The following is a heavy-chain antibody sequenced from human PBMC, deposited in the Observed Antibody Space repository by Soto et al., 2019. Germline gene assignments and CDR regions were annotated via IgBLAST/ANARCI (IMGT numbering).Heavy chain of an antibody. CDR2: ISAYNGNT. V-gene: IGHV1-18*04. CDR1: GYTFTSYG. Sequence: ASVKVSCKASGYTFTSYGISWVRQAPGQGLEWMGWISAYNGNTNYAQKLQGRATMTTDTSTSTAYMELRSLRSDDTAVYYCAKSPAGNDYFDYWGQGTLVTVSS. J-gene: IGHJ4*02. D-gene: IGHD6-13*01. CDR3: AKSPAGNDYFDY.